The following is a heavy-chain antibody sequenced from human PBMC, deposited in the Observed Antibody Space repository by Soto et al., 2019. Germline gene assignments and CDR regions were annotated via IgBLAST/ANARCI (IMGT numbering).Heavy chain of an antibody. CDR1: GDTFSNYV. CDR2: IVPIFRTA. V-gene: IGHV1-69*12. Sequence: QVQLVQSGAEVKKPGSSVKVACKVSGDTFSNYVINWVRQAPGQGLEWMGAIVPIFRTANYAQKFQGRVTITADEFTITAYMELSGLRSDDTATYYCARETSAPGTFREDASGIWGQGTLVTVSS. D-gene: IGHD6-13*01. J-gene: IGHJ3*02. CDR3: ARETSAPGTFREDASGI.